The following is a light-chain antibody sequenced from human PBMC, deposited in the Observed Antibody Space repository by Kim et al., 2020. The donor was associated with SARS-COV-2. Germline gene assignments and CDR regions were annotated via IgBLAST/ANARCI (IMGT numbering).Light chain of an antibody. CDR2: GAS. CDR1: RSLRID. Sequence: ETVLTQSPDTLSVSPGERATLSCRAGRSLRIDLAWYQQKPGQPPRLLIYGASTRAPGVPDRFSGSGSETDFTLTISSLQSEDSAVYYCQQYHDWPPITFGGGTKVDIK. V-gene: IGKV3-15*01. J-gene: IGKJ4*01. CDR3: QQYHDWPPIT.